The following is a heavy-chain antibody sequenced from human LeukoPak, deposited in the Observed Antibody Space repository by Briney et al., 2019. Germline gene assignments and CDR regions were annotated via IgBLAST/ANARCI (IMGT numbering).Heavy chain of an antibody. Sequence: GSLRLSCAASGFTVSSNYMSWVRQPPGKGLEWIGSVYYSGSTYYNPSLKSRVTISVDTSKNQFSLKLSSVTAADTAVYYCARIIEMATIFAPFDPWGQGTLVTVSS. V-gene: IGHV4-39*01. D-gene: IGHD5-24*01. CDR2: VYYSGST. J-gene: IGHJ5*02. CDR3: ARIIEMATIFAPFDP. CDR1: GFTVSSNY.